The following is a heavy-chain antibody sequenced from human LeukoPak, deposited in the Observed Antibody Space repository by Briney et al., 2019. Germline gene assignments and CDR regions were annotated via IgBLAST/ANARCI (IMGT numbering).Heavy chain of an antibody. CDR1: GYTLTELS. J-gene: IGHJ6*02. V-gene: IGHV1-24*01. CDR3: AREKSITIFGVVINYGMDV. D-gene: IGHD3-3*01. Sequence: ASVKVSCKVYGYTLTELSMHWVRQAPGKGLEWMGGFDPEDGETIYAQKFQGRVTMTEDTSTDTAYTELSSLRSEDTAVYYCAREKSITIFGVVINYGMDVWGQGTTVTVSS. CDR2: FDPEDGET.